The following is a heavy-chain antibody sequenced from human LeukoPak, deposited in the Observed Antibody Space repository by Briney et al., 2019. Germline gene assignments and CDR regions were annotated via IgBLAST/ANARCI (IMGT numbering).Heavy chain of an antibody. CDR2: IYTSGST. Sequence: PSETLSLTCTVSGGSISSDYWSWIRQPAGKGLEWIGRIYTSGSTNYNPSLKSRVTISVDTSKNQFSLKLSSVTAADTAVYYCARLYGSGSSLYFDYWGQGTLVTVSS. CDR3: ARLYGSGSSLYFDY. D-gene: IGHD3-10*01. V-gene: IGHV4-4*07. J-gene: IGHJ4*02. CDR1: GGSISSDY.